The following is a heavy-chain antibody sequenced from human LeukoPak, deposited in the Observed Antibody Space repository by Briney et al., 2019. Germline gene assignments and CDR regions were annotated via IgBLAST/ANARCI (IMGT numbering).Heavy chain of an antibody. CDR1: GYTFTSYA. J-gene: IGHJ4*02. Sequence: ASVKVACKASGYTFTSYAMNWVRQAPGQGLEWMGWLNTNTGIATYAQGFPGRSVFSLDTSVSTAYLQISSLKAEDTAVYYCARGTGYSSSLSLHWGQGTLVTVSS. CDR3: ARGTGYSSSLSLH. V-gene: IGHV7-4-1*02. D-gene: IGHD6-13*01. CDR2: LNTNTGIA.